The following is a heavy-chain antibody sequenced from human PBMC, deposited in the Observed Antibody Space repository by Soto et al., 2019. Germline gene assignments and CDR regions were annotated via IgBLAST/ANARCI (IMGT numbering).Heavy chain of an antibody. J-gene: IGHJ5*02. D-gene: IGHD3-9*01. V-gene: IGHV4-34*01. CDR2: ITFRGVT. Sequence: SETMSLTCDVHGDSLSGYAWSWIRQPPGKGLEWIGEITFRGVTNYHPSLKGRLSMSVDTSKNRISLNVSSVTAADTALYFCATKLEPSIRHVEWFYYTRFDPWGPGTLVTVSS. CDR1: GDSLSGYA. CDR3: ATKLEPSIRHVEWFYYTRFDP.